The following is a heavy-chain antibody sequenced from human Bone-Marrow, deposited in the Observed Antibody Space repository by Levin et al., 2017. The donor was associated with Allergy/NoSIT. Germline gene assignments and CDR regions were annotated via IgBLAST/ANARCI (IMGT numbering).Heavy chain of an antibody. CDR2: ITKNGDV. Sequence: GGSLRLSCVTSGITFSSYTMNWVRQAPGKGPEWVACITKNGDVDYADSVKGRFTISRDNAASTLHLQMNSLRDEDTAVNYCARDDASGSRTRGIYWGQGTLVTVSS. D-gene: IGHD3-10*01. CDR3: ARDDASGSRTRGIY. CDR1: GITFSSYT. V-gene: IGHV3-21*06. J-gene: IGHJ4*02.